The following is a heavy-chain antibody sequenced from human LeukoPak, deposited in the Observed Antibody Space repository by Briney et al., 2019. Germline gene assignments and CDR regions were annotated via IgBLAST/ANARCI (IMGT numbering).Heavy chain of an antibody. V-gene: IGHV4-59*01. CDR1: GGSISSYY. J-gene: IGHJ1*01. D-gene: IGHD6-13*01. CDR3: ARSYSSTWYGDFQH. CDR2: IHYIGTT. Sequence: SETLSLTCTVSGGSISSYYWSWIRQPPGKGLEWIGYIHYIGTTNYNPSLKSRITISVDTSKNQFSLNPSSVTAADTAVYYCARSYSSTWYGDFQHWGQGTLVTVSS.